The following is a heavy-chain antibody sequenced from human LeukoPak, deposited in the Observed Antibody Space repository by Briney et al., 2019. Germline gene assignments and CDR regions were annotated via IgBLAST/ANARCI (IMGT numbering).Heavy chain of an antibody. D-gene: IGHD1-26*01. V-gene: IGHV3-48*04. CDR1: GFTFSSYW. CDR3: ARGIVEFDY. Sequence: PGGSLRLSCAASGFTFSSYWMSWVRQAPGKGLEWVSYISSSSSTIYYADSVKGRFTISRDNAKNSLYLQMNSLRAEDTAVYYCARGIVEFDYWGQGTLVTVSS. CDR2: ISSSSSTI. J-gene: IGHJ4*02.